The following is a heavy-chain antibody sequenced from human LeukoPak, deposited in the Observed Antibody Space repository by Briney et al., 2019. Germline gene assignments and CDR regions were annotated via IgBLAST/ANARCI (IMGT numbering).Heavy chain of an antibody. V-gene: IGHV3-53*01. J-gene: IGHJ4*02. CDR3: ARGGYDYYDSSGFFDY. Sequence: PGGSLRLSCAASGFTVSSNYMSWVRQAPGKGLEWVSVIYSGGSTYYADSVKGRFTISRDNSKNTLYLQMNSLRAEDTAVYYCARGGYDYYDSSGFFDYWGQGTLVTVSS. D-gene: IGHD3-22*01. CDR1: GFTVSSNY. CDR2: IYSGGST.